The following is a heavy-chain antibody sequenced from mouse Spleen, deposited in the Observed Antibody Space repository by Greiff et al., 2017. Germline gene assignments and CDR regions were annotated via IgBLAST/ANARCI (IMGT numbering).Heavy chain of an antibody. V-gene: IGHV7-3*01. Sequence: EVMLVESGGGLVQPGGSLSLSCAASGFTFTDYYMSWVRQPPGKALEWLGFIRNKANGYTTEYSASVKGRFTISRDNSQSILYLQMNALRAEDSATYYCARSRQLSPFAYWGQGTLVTVSA. J-gene: IGHJ3*01. CDR3: ARSRQLSPFAY. CDR2: IRNKANGYTT. D-gene: IGHD3-2*02. CDR1: GFTFTDYY.